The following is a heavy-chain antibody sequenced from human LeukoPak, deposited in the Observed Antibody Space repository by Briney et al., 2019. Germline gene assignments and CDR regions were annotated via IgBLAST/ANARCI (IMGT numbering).Heavy chain of an antibody. CDR3: TTGSLANVDP. Sequence: GGSRRLSCAASGFTLSSYAMSWVRQGPGKGLEWVSAISVSGNTYHADSVKGRFTISRDSSKNTLYLQMNSLRAEDAAVYYCTTGSLANVDPWGQGTLVTVSS. CDR2: ISVSGNT. D-gene: IGHD4/OR15-4a*01. CDR1: GFTLSSYA. J-gene: IGHJ5*02. V-gene: IGHV3-23*01.